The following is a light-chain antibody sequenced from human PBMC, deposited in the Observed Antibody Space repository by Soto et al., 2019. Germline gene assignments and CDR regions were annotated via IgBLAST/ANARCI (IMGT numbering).Light chain of an antibody. Sequence: EVVLTQSPGTLSLSPGERATLSCRASQSVNSNYLAWHQQKPGQAPRLLIYGASSRDTGIPDRFTASGSGTDFTLTISRLEPEDFAVYYCHQYGSSPITFGQGTRLEIK. J-gene: IGKJ5*01. CDR3: HQYGSSPIT. CDR1: QSVNSNY. V-gene: IGKV3-20*01. CDR2: GAS.